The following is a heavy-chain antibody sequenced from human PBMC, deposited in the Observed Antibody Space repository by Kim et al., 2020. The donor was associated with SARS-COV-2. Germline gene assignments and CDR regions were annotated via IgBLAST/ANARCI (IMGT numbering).Heavy chain of an antibody. CDR3: ATVGTTTYVFDY. J-gene: IGHJ4*02. Sequence: EYAASVSGRFTISTDDSKHSLYLQMNRLKTEDTAVYYCATVGTTTYVFDYWGQGALVTVSS. V-gene: IGHV3-72*01. D-gene: IGHD1-26*01.